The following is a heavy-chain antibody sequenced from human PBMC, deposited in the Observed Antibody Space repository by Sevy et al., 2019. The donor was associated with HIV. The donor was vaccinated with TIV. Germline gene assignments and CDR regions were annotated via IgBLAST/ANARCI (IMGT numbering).Heavy chain of an antibody. D-gene: IGHD1-1*01. V-gene: IGHV4-59*01. CDR2: IYFTGNT. CDR3: ARDSTTRPRVLDY. J-gene: IGHJ4*02. Sequence: SETLSLTCSVSGGSISSYVWTWVRQSPGKGLEWIGNIYFTGNTDYSPALKSRVTLSLDTSKSQFSLTLKSVTAADTAIYFCARDSTTRPRVLDYWGQGTLVTVSS. CDR1: GGSISSYV.